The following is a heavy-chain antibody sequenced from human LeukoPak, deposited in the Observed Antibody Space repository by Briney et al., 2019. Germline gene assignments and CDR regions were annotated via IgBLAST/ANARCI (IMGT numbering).Heavy chain of an antibody. J-gene: IGHJ4*02. Sequence: SETLSLTCTVSGGSIRSSSYYWGCIRQPPGKGLEGIGSIHYNGSTCYNPSLGGRVIMSVDTSKNQFSLKLTSVTAADTAMYYCARGRGVPRPYYFDQWGQGTLVTVSS. D-gene: IGHD3-10*01. V-gene: IGHV4-39*07. CDR2: IHYNGST. CDR3: ARGRGVPRPYYFDQ. CDR1: GGSIRSSSYY.